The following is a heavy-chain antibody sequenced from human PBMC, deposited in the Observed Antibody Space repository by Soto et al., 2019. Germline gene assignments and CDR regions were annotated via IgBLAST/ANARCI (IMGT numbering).Heavy chain of an antibody. V-gene: IGHV4-34*01. Sequence: QVQLQQWGAGLLKPSETLSLTCAVYGGSFSGYYWSWIRQPPGKGLEWLEEINHSGSTTYNPCLKSRVPISVDTSKNPFSRQLSSVTAADTAVDYCARLRLYSSSWVLFDYWGQGTLVTVSS. CDR3: ARLRLYSSSWVLFDY. D-gene: IGHD6-13*01. J-gene: IGHJ4*02. CDR1: GGSFSGYY. CDR2: INHSGST.